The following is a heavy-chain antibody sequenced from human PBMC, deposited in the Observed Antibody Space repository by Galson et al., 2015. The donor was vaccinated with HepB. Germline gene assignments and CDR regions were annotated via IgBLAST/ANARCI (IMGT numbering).Heavy chain of an antibody. CDR1: GFTFSSYA. J-gene: IGHJ4*02. CDR2: ISYDGSNK. CDR3: ARDPGYSSSWYFDY. D-gene: IGHD6-13*01. Sequence: SLRLSCAASGFTFSSYAMHWVRQAPGKGLEWVAVISYDGSNKYYADSVKGRFTISRDNSKNTLYLQMNSLRAEDTAVYYCARDPGYSSSWYFDYWGQGTLVTVSS. V-gene: IGHV3-30-3*01.